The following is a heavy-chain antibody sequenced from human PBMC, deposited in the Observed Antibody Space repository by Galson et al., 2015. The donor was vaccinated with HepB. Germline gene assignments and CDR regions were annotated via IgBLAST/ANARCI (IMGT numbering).Heavy chain of an antibody. CDR1: GFTFKSFG. CDR2: ISGDGTNT. J-gene: IGHJ4*02. V-gene: IGHV3-33*08. D-gene: IGHD6-25*01. CDR3: AREAPVAAPAAFDY. Sequence: SLRLSCAASGFTFKSFGIHWVRQAPGKGLEWVSLISGDGTNTYYADSVKGRFTISRDNSKNTLNLQMNSLRAEDTAVYYCAREAPVAAPAAFDYWGQGTRAPASS.